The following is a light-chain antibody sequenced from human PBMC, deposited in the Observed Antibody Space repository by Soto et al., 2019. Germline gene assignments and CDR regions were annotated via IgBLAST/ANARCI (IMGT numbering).Light chain of an antibody. CDR2: EVS. CDR1: SSDVGGYNY. Sequence: QSALTQPASVSGSPGQSITISCTGTSSDVGGYNYVSWYQQHPGKAPKLMIYEVSNRPSGVSNRFSGSKSGNTASLTISGLQAEDEADYYCSAYTSSSTLSVFGIGTKVTVL. J-gene: IGLJ1*01. CDR3: SAYTSSSTLSV. V-gene: IGLV2-14*01.